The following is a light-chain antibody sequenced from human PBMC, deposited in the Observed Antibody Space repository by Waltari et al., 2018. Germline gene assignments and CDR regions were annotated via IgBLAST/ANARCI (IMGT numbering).Light chain of an antibody. J-gene: IGLJ2*01. CDR3: SSYAGSNNVV. CDR1: SSDVGGYSY. CDR2: EVF. V-gene: IGLV2-8*01. Sequence: QSALTQPPSASGSPGQSVTISCTGTSSDVGGYSYVSWYQQNPGKAPKLIIFEVFQRPSGVPDRFSGSKSGNPASLPVSGLQAEDEADYYCSSYAGSNNVVFGGGTKLTVL.